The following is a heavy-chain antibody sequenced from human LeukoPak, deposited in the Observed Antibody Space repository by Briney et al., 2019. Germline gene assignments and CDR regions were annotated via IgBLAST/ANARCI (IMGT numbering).Heavy chain of an antibody. CDR2: ISGSGGST. Sequence: GGSLRLSCAASGFTFSSYAMSWVRQAPGKGLERVSAISGSGGSTYYADSVKGRFTISRDNSKNTLYLQMNSLRAEDTAVYYCAKGYPYTMIVVVSAFDIWGQGTMVTVSS. J-gene: IGHJ3*02. CDR1: GFTFSSYA. CDR3: AKGYPYTMIVVVSAFDI. V-gene: IGHV3-23*01. D-gene: IGHD3-22*01.